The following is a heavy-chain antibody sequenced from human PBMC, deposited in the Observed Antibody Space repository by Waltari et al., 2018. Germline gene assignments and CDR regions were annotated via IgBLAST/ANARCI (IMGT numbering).Heavy chain of an antibody. J-gene: IGHJ5*01. CDR3: ARHVAMAGKEHFDR. V-gene: IGHV4-61*02. CDR2: IFSRGGT. CDR1: RGPLSSEIHY. Sequence: QLRLQESGPGVVKPSETLSLTCTVSRGPLSSEIHYWSWVRQYPAGGGMGWIGRIFSRGGTQYNPSVKGRATLSVDTARQQFSLRLTSVTAADTAVYFCARHVAMAGKEHFDRWGQGSLVIVS. D-gene: IGHD6-19*01.